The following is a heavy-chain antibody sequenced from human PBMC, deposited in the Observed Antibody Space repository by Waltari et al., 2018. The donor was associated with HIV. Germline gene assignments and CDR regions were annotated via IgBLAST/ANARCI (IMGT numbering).Heavy chain of an antibody. CDR2: IPHNGGP. CDR1: NGSIRNYY. D-gene: IGHD5-18*01. CDR3: AREERHSYGWGWFDP. J-gene: IGHJ5*02. Sequence: QVQLQESGPGLVKPSETLSLTCTVSNGSIRNYYWSWIRQPPGGGLEVFCYIPHNGGPNYTPLPQRATNIYSDPSQKPFRLKLTSVTAADTAVYYGAREERHSYGWGWFDPWGQGTLVTVSS. V-gene: IGHV4-59*01.